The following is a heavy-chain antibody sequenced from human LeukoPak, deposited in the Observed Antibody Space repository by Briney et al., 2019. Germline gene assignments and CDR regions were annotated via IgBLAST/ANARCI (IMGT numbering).Heavy chain of an antibody. CDR1: GFTFSSYS. CDR3: ARDRWFDY. V-gene: IGHV3-7*01. D-gene: IGHD5-24*01. J-gene: IGHJ4*02. Sequence: GGSLRLSCSASGFTFSSYSMNWVRQAPGKGLEWVANIKQDGSEKYYVDSVKGRFTISRDNAKNSLYLQMNSLRAEDTAVYYCARDRWFDYWGQGTLVTVSS. CDR2: IKQDGSEK.